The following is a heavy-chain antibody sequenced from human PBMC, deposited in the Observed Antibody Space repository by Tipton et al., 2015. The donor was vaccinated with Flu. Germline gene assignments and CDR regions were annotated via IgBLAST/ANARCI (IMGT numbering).Heavy chain of an antibody. V-gene: IGHV4-61*08. Sequence: TLSLTCSVSGSSIGGAFCWGWIRQPPGKGLEWIGYMYYSGSTKYNPSLKSRVTISIDTSKNQFSLKLTSVTAADTAVYYCARDLKWSSAYYNPFGYWGQGILVTVSS. CDR1: GSSIGGAFC. J-gene: IGHJ4*02. CDR3: ARDLKWSSAYYNPFGY. D-gene: IGHD3-22*01. CDR2: MYYSGST.